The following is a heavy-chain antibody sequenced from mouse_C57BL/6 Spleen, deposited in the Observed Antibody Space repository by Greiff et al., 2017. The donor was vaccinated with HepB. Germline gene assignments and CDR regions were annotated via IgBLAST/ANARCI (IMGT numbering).Heavy chain of an antibody. V-gene: IGHV1-80*01. CDR3: ARWDYGRDFDV. J-gene: IGHJ1*03. CDR1: GYAFRSYW. D-gene: IGHD1-1*01. CDR2: IYPGDGDT. Sequence: VQLPQSGAALVKPGASVTISCKASGYAFRSYWMNWVKQRPGKGLEWIGQIYPGDGDTNYNGKFKGKATLTADKSSSTAYMQLSSLTSEDSAVYFCARWDYGRDFDVWGTGTTVTVSS.